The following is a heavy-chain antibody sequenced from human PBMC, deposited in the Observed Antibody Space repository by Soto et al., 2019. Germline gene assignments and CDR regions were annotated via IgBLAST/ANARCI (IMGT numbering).Heavy chain of an antibody. CDR3: ARRDYIWGSYDY. CDR1: GGSISSYY. D-gene: IGHD3-16*01. CDR2: IYYSGST. Sequence: SETLSLTCTVSGGSISSYYWSWIRQPPGKGLEWIGYIYYSGSTNYNPSLKSRVTISVDTSKNQFSLKLSSVTAADTAVYYCARRDYIWGSYDYWGQGTLVTVSS. V-gene: IGHV4-59*08. J-gene: IGHJ4*02.